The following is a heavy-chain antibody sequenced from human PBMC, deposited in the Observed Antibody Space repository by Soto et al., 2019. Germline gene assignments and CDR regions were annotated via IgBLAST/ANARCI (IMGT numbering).Heavy chain of an antibody. Sequence: GGSLRLSCAASGFIFSTYAMSWVRQAPGKGLEWVSAISGSGGETYYADSVKGRSTISRDNSKNTLYLQVNSVRVDDTSVYYCVKEITIFGVVIFDYWGQGTLVTVSS. CDR3: VKEITIFGVVIFDY. CDR2: ISGSGGET. D-gene: IGHD3-3*01. CDR1: GFIFSTYA. V-gene: IGHV3-23*01. J-gene: IGHJ4*02.